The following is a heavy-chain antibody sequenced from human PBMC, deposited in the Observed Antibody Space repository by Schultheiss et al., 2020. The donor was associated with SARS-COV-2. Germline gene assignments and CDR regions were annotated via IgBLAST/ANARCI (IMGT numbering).Heavy chain of an antibody. CDR3: ARTRYYDFWVDY. CDR2: INHSGST. J-gene: IGHJ4*02. V-gene: IGHV4-39*07. CDR1: GDSISSSSYY. Sequence: SETLSLTCSVSGDSISSSSYYWGWIRQPPGKGLEWIGEINHSGSTNYNPSLKSRVTISVDTSKNQFSLKLSSVTAADTAVYYCARTRYYDFWVDYWGQGTLVTVSS. D-gene: IGHD3-3*01.